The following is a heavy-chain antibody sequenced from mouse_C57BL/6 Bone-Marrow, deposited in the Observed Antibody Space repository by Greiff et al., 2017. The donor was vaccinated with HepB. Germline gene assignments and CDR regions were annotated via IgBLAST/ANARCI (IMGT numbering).Heavy chain of an antibody. V-gene: IGHV1-50*01. CDR3: AREAAQAAFDY. CDR2: IDPSDSYT. J-gene: IGHJ2*01. Sequence: QVQLQQPGAELVKPGASVKLSCKASGYTFTSYWMQWVKQRPGQGLEWIGEIDPSDSYTNYNQKFKGKATLTVDTSSSTAYMQLCSLTSEDSAVYYCAREAAQAAFDYWGQGTTLTVSS. D-gene: IGHD3-2*02. CDR1: GYTFTSYW.